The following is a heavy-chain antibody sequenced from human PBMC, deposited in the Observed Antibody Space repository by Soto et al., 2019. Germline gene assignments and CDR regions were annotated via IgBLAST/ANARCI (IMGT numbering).Heavy chain of an antibody. D-gene: IGHD6-13*01. CDR3: AREFEGQSSSWPFDY. CDR1: GYTFPTYG. CDR2: IRVYNGFT. Sequence: QVQLVQSGAEVKKPGASVRVSCRASGYTFPTYGIAWVRQAPGQGLEWMGWIRVYNGFTHYAQKFLGRVTVTAETSTSTVYMELRSLTSYDTAVYYCAREFEGQSSSWPFDYCGQGTLVTVSS. V-gene: IGHV1-18*01. J-gene: IGHJ4*02.